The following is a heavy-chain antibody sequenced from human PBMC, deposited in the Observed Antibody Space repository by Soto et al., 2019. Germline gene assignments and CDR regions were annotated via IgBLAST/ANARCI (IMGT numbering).Heavy chain of an antibody. CDR2: ISYDGSNK. Sequence: QVQLVESGGGVVQPGRSLRLSCAASGFTFSSYGMHWVRQAPGKGLEWVAVISYDGSNKYYADSVKGRFTISRDNSKNTLYLQMSSLRAEDTAVYYCAKTVSVPYYDFWSGSYYYYYYGMDVWGQGTTVTVSS. J-gene: IGHJ6*02. D-gene: IGHD3-3*01. CDR3: AKTVSVPYYDFWSGSYYYYYYGMDV. CDR1: GFTFSSYG. V-gene: IGHV3-30*18.